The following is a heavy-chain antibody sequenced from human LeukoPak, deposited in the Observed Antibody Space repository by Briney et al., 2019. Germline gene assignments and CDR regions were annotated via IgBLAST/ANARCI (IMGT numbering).Heavy chain of an antibody. Sequence: SGGSLRLSCAASGFSFSDYYMSWIRQAPGKGLEWVSYISSGGSTIYYADSVKGRFTISRDNVKKSLYLQMNSLRVDDTAVYYCGKSGSRDWDYFEYWGQGTLVTASS. CDR2: ISSGGSTI. CDR1: GFSFSDYY. J-gene: IGHJ4*02. V-gene: IGHV3-11*01. CDR3: GKSGSRDWDYFEY. D-gene: IGHD6-19*01.